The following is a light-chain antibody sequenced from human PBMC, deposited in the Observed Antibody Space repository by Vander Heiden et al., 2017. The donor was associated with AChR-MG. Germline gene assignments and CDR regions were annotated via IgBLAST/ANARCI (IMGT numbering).Light chain of an antibody. CDR2: DAS. CDR3: QQENTYLWT. CDR1: QSISSW. J-gene: IGKJ1*01. Sequence: DIQMTQSPSTLSASVGDRVTITCRASQSISSWLAWYQQKPGKAPKLLIYDASNLESGVPSRFSGSGSGTKFTLTISSLQPDDFATYYCQQENTYLWTFGQGTKVEIK. V-gene: IGKV1-5*01.